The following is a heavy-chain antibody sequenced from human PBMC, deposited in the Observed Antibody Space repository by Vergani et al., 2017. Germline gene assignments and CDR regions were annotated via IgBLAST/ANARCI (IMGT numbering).Heavy chain of an antibody. CDR3: TTDELGEWEPKGLDY. D-gene: IGHD1-26*01. CDR2: ISSSSSYI. V-gene: IGHV3-21*01. CDR1: GFTFSSYS. Sequence: VQLVESGGGVVQPGRSLRLSCAASGFTFSSYSMNWVRQAPGKGLEWVSSISSSSSYIYYADSVKGRFTISRDNAKNSLYLQMNSLRAEDTAVYYCTTDELGEWEPKGLDYWGQGTLVTVSS. J-gene: IGHJ4*02.